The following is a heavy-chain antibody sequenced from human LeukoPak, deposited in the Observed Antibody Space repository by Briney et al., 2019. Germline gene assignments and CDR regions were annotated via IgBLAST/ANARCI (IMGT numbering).Heavy chain of an antibody. CDR2: IKQDESEK. D-gene: IGHD5-18*01. CDR3: ARGPRGYSYAFYYYYMDV. CDR1: GFTFSTYW. J-gene: IGHJ6*03. Sequence: GGSLRLSCAASGFTFSTYWMSWVRQAPGKGLEWVANIKQDESEKYYVDSVKGRFTISRDNAKNSLYLQMNSLKTEDTAVYYCARGPRGYSYAFYYYYMDVWGKGTTVTVSS. V-gene: IGHV3-7*03.